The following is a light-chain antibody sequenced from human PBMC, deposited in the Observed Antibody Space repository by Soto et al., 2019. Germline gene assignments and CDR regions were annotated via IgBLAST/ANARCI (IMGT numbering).Light chain of an antibody. CDR3: QQYKSFWT. CDR1: QYVGTR. J-gene: IGKJ1*01. CDR2: YTS. V-gene: IGKV3-11*01. Sequence: EIVLTQSPATLSSSPGETATLSCRASQYVGTRLAWYQHKPGQAPRILIYYTSNRATGIPARFSGSGSGTDFTLTISSLPPDDFATYYCQQYKSFWTFGQGTKVDIK.